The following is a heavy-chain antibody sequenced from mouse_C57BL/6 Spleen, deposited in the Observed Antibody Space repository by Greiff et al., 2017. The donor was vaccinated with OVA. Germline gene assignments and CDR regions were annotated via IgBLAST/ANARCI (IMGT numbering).Heavy chain of an antibody. CDR3: ARYYDYGYFDV. Sequence: VQLKESGPELVKPGASVKMSCKASGYTFTDYNMHWVKQSHGKSLEWIGYINPNNGGTSYNQKFKGKATLTVNKSSSTAYMELRSLTSEDSAVYYCARYYDYGYFDVWGTGTTVTVSS. V-gene: IGHV1-22*01. CDR1: GYTFTDYN. CDR2: INPNNGGT. J-gene: IGHJ1*03. D-gene: IGHD2-4*01.